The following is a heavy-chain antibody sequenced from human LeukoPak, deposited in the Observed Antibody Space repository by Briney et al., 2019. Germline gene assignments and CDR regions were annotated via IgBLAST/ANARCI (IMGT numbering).Heavy chain of an antibody. Sequence: GGSLRLSCTASGFTFSSYAMSWVRQAPGKGLEWVSVISGSGGSTYYADSVKGRFTISRDNSKNTLYLQMNSLRVEDTAGYYCAKSPVPYCSGGSCYGMDVWGQGTTVTVSS. CDR1: GFTFSSYA. D-gene: IGHD2-15*01. J-gene: IGHJ6*02. CDR2: ISGSGGST. CDR3: AKSPVPYCSGGSCYGMDV. V-gene: IGHV3-23*01.